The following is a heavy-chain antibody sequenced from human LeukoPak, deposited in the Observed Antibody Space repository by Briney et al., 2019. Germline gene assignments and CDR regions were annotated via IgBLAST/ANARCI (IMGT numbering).Heavy chain of an antibody. V-gene: IGHV1-2*02. D-gene: IGHD1-7*01. CDR1: GYTFTGYY. CDR3: AKLRTGTTRGYYFDY. J-gene: IGHJ4*02. CDR2: INPNSGGT. Sequence: ASVKVSCKASGYTFTGYYMHWVRQAPGQGLEWMGWINPNSGGTNYAQKFQGRVTMTRDTPISTAYMELSRLRSDDTAVYYCAKLRTGTTRGYYFDYWGQGTLVTVSS.